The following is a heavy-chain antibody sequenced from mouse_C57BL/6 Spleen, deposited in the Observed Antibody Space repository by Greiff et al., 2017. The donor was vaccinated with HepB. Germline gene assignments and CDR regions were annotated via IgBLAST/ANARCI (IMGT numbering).Heavy chain of an antibody. CDR1: GYTFTSYW. CDR2: IHPNSGST. D-gene: IGHD2-4*01. Sequence: QVHVKQPGAELVKPGASVKLSCKASGYTFTSYWMHWVKQRPGQGLEWIGMIHPNSGSTNYNEKFKSKATLTVDKSSSTAYMQLSSLTSEDSAVYYCARKKDYDPRFDYWGQGTTLTVSS. CDR3: ARKKDYDPRFDY. V-gene: IGHV1-64*01. J-gene: IGHJ2*01.